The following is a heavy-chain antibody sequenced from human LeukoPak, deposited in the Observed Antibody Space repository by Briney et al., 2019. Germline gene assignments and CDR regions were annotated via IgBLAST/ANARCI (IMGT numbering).Heavy chain of an antibody. V-gene: IGHV1-69*05. CDR2: IIPMFGAV. Sequence: ASVKVSCKASGGTFSGYVISWVRQAPGQGLQWMGGIIPMFGAVNYAQKLQGRVTMTTDTSTSTAYMELRSLRSDDTAVYYCARVPATENWFDPWGQGTLVTVSS. CDR3: ARVPATENWFDP. D-gene: IGHD2-2*01. J-gene: IGHJ5*02. CDR1: GGTFSGYV.